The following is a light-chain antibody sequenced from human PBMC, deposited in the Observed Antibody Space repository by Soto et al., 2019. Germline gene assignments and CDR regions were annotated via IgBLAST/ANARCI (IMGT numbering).Light chain of an antibody. CDR1: SSNIGNDY. CDR2: DNN. V-gene: IGLV1-51*01. J-gene: IGLJ1*01. Sequence: QSVLTQPPSVSAAPGQQVTISCSISSSNIGNDYVSWYQQLAGTAPKLLIYDNNKRAAGIPDRFSGSESGTSATLGITGLQTGDEADYYCGRWDSRLSTYVFGTGTKGTVL. CDR3: GRWDSRLSTYV.